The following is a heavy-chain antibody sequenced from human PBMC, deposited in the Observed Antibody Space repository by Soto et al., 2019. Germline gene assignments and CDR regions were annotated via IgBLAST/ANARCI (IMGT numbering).Heavy chain of an antibody. CDR2: ISSSSSTI. CDR1: GFTFSSYS. J-gene: IGHJ6*02. Sequence: GGSLRLSCAASGFTFSSYSMNWVRQAPGKGLEWVSYISSSSSTIYYADSVKGRFTISRDNAKNSLYLQMNSLRDEDTAVYYCARDAPSGYDYDGIYGMDVWGQGTTVTVSS. V-gene: IGHV3-48*02. D-gene: IGHD5-12*01. CDR3: ARDAPSGYDYDGIYGMDV.